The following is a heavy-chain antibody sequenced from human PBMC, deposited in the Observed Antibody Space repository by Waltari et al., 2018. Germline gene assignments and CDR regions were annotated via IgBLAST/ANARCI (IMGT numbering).Heavy chain of an antibody. CDR2: RNYDGSST. D-gene: IGHD2-21*02. CDR1: GFTFTSHW. CDR3: VRGYGGDVY. J-gene: IGHJ4*02. Sequence: EVQLVESGGGLVQPGGSLRLSCAAYGFTFTSHWMHWVRQGPGKGLEWVSRRNYDGSSTYYADFVKGRFTISRDNAKNTLYLQMNSLRAEDTGVYYCVRGYGGDVYWGQGTLVTVSS. V-gene: IGHV3-74*01.